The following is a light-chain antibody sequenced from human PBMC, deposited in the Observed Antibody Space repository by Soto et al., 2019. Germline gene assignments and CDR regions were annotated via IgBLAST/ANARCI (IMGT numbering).Light chain of an antibody. V-gene: IGLV2-8*01. CDR2: EVT. CDR3: SSDAGKYNYV. J-gene: IGLJ1*01. CDR1: SSDVGGYDH. Sequence: QSVLTQPPSASGSPGQSVTIPCTGTSSDVGGYDHVSWYQQHPGKAPKLMIYEVTKRPAGVLDRFSGSKSGNTASLTVSGRQPEDEADYFCSSDAGKYNYVFCTGTKLTVL.